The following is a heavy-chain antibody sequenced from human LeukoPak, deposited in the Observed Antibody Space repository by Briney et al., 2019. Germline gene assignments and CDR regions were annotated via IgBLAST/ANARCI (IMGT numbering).Heavy chain of an antibody. CDR2: IYYSGST. Sequence: NTSETLSLTCTVSGGSISSSSYYWGWIRQPPGKGLEWIGSIYYSGSTYYNPSLKSRVTISVDTSKNQFSLKLSSVTAADTAVYYCATVVPADYFDYWGQGTLVTVSS. CDR3: ATVVPADYFDY. CDR1: GGSISSSSYY. J-gene: IGHJ4*02. D-gene: IGHD2-2*01. V-gene: IGHV4-39*01.